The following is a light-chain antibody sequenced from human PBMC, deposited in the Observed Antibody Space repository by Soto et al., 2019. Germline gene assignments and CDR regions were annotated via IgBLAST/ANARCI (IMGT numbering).Light chain of an antibody. Sequence: IALAQSPGTLSFSPLERAILSCRASLSISSYLAWYQQKPGQAPRLLIHGVSTRATGIPARFSGSGSGTEFTLTISSLQSEDFAVYYCQQYNKWRTFGQGPKVDI. CDR3: QQYNKWRT. J-gene: IGKJ1*01. CDR1: LSISSY. CDR2: GVS. V-gene: IGKV3-15*01.